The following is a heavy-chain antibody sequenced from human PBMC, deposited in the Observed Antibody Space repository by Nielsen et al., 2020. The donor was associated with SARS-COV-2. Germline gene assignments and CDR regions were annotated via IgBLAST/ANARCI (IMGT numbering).Heavy chain of an antibody. CDR1: GFTFSSYA. CDR3: ARDMIAVAGNYFQH. Sequence: GGSLRLSCAASGFTFSSYAMHWVRQAPGKGLEWVAVISYDGSNKYYADSVKGRFTISRDNSKNTLYLQMNSLRAEGTAVYYCARDMIAVAGNYFQHWGQGTLVTVSS. J-gene: IGHJ1*01. V-gene: IGHV3-30-3*01. CDR2: ISYDGSNK. D-gene: IGHD6-19*01.